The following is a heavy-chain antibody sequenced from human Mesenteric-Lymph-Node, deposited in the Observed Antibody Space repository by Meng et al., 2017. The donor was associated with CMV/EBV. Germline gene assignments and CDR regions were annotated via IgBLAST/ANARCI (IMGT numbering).Heavy chain of an antibody. Sequence: FEASGYTFTGYYIHWVRQAPGQGLEWMGWISPSTGDTNYAQKFQGRVTMTRDTSIDTATMELSRLRSDDTAVYYCARVIFGIVNLGYWGQGTLVTVSS. CDR1: GYTFTGYY. CDR3: ARVIFGIVNLGY. J-gene: IGHJ4*02. CDR2: ISPSTGDT. V-gene: IGHV1-2*02. D-gene: IGHD3-3*01.